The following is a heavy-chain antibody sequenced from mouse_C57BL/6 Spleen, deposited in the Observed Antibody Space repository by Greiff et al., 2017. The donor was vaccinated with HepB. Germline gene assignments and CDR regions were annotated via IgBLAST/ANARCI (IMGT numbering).Heavy chain of an antibody. CDR1: GYIFTDYY. V-gene: IGHV1-76*01. J-gene: IGHJ4*01. D-gene: IGHD2-2*01. CDR3: ARGGGYDAYAMDY. CDR2: IYPGSGNT. Sequence: VQLQQSGAELVRPGASVKLSCKASGYIFTDYYINWVKQRPGQGLEWIARIYPGSGNTYYNEKFKGKATLTAEKSSSTAYMQLSSLTSEDSAVYFCARGGGYDAYAMDYWGQGTSVTVSS.